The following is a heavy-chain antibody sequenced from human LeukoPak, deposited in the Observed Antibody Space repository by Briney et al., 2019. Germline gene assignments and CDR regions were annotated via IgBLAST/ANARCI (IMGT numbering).Heavy chain of an antibody. CDR2: IYYSGST. J-gene: IGHJ4*02. Sequence: SETLSLTCTVSGGSISSYYWSWIRQPPGKGLDWIGYIYYSGSTNYNPSLKSRVTISVDTSKNQFSLKLSSVTAADTAVYYCARDAVWDYGGFDYWGQGTLVTVSS. CDR1: GGSISSYY. CDR3: ARDAVWDYGGFDY. D-gene: IGHD4-17*01. V-gene: IGHV4-59*01.